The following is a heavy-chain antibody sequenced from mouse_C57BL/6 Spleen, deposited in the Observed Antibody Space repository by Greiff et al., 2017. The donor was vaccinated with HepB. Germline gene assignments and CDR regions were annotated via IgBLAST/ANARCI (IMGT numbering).Heavy chain of an antibody. Sequence: QVQLKESGAELVRPGASVTLSCKASGYTFTDYEMHWVKQTPVHGLEWIGAIDPETGGTAYNQKFKGKAILTADKSSSTAYMELRSLTSEDSAVYYCTRSGSSYGRYVDVWGTGTTVTVSS. V-gene: IGHV1-15*01. D-gene: IGHD1-1*01. CDR2: IDPETGGT. CDR3: TRSGSSYGRYVDV. CDR1: GYTFTDYE. J-gene: IGHJ1*03.